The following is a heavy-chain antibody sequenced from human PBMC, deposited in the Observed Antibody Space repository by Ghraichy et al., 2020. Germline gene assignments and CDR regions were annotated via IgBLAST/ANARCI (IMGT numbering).Heavy chain of an antibody. J-gene: IGHJ3*01. V-gene: IGHV4-39*01. CDR2: IYYSGST. Sequence: SETLSLTCTVSGGSISSSSNYWGWIRQPPGKGLEWIGSIYYSGSTYYNPSLKSRVTISVDTSKNQYSLKLSPVTAADTAEYYCPRHPWATMVIAFDLWSQGTILPVSS. CDR3: PRHPWATMVIAFDL. CDR1: GGSISSSSNY. D-gene: IGHD4-23*01.